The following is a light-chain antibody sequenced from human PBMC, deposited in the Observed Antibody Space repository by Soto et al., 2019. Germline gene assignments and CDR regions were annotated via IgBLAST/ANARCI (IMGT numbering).Light chain of an antibody. CDR2: SNN. Sequence: QSVLTQPHSASGTPGQRVTISCSGSSSNIGSNTVNWYQQLPGTAPKLLIYSNNQRPSGVPDRFSGSKSGTSASLAISGLQSEDEADYYCAAWDYSLNGPVVVGGTKLTVL. J-gene: IGLJ2*01. V-gene: IGLV1-44*01. CDR3: AAWDYSLNGPV. CDR1: SSNIGSNT.